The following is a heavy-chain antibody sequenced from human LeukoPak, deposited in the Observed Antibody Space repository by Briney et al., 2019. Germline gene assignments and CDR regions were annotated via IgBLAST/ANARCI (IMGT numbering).Heavy chain of an antibody. J-gene: IGHJ3*02. Sequence: PGGSLRLSCAASGFTFSSYAVSWVRQAPGKGLEWVSAISGSGGSTYYADSVKGRFTISRDNSKNTLYLQMNSLRAEDTAVYYCAKWNSGYDAFDIWGQGTMVTVSS. CDR1: GFTFSSYA. D-gene: IGHD5-12*01. CDR2: ISGSGGST. CDR3: AKWNSGYDAFDI. V-gene: IGHV3-23*01.